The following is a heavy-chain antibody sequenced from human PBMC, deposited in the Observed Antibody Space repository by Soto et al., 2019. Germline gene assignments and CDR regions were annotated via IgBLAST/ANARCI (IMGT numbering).Heavy chain of an antibody. J-gene: IGHJ4*02. CDR3: ARGRRYFDY. V-gene: IGHV3-33*01. Sequence: GGSLTLSCAASGFTFSSYGMPWVRQAPGKGLEWVAVIWYDGSNKYYADSVKGRFTISRDNSKNTLYLQMNSLRAEDTAVYYCARGRRYFDYWGQGTLVTVSS. CDR1: GFTFSSYG. CDR2: IWYDGSNK.